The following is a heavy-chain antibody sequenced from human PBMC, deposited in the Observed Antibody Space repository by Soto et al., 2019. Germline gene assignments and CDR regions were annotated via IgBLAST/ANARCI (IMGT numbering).Heavy chain of an antibody. J-gene: IGHJ6*03. V-gene: IGHV3-66*01. D-gene: IGHD2-2*02. Sequence: GGSLRLSCAASGFTVSSNYMSWVRQAPGKGLEWVSVIYSGGSTYYADSVKGRFTISRDNSKNTLYLQMNSLRAEDTAVYYCARAAGPAAIRYYYYYMDVWGKGTTVTASS. CDR1: GFTVSSNY. CDR2: IYSGGST. CDR3: ARAAGPAAIRYYYYYMDV.